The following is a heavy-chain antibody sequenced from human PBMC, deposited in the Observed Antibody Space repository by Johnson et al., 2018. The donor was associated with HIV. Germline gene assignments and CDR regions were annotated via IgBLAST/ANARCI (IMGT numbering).Heavy chain of an antibody. CDR1: GFTFSNYG. D-gene: IGHD1-26*01. CDR2: ITGRGTAI. V-gene: IGHV3-48*04. J-gene: IGHJ3*02. Sequence: VQLVESGGGVVQPGRSLRLSCAASGFTFSNYGMHWVRQGPGKGLEWLAFITGRGTAIYADSVKGRFTISRDNAKSSVILQVNSLTAEDTATYYCAKEWSAFDIWGQGTMVTVSS. CDR3: AKEWSAFDI.